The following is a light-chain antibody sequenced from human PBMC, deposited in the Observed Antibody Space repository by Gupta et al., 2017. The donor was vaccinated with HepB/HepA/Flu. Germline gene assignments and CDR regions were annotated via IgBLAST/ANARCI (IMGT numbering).Light chain of an antibody. V-gene: IGKV3-20*01. Sequence: VLTPSPGTLSLSPGESATLSCRASQSVSSSYLAWYQQKPGQAPRLLIYGASSRATGIPDRFSGSGSGTDFTLTISRLQPEDFAVYYCQQYDSSPHTFGQGTKVEIK. CDR1: QSVSSSY. CDR2: GAS. CDR3: QQYDSSPHT. J-gene: IGKJ4*01.